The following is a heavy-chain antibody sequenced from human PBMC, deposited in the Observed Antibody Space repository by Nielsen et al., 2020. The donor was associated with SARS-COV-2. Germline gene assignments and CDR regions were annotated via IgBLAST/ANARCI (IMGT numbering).Heavy chain of an antibody. V-gene: IGHV3-23*01. CDR3: VRIPRGVEEDV. Sequence: GESLKISCAASGFTFNIYAMAWVRRAPGRGLQWVTGVSASGGSTYYTDSVKGRFSISRDNSKNTLYLHMSNLRVDDTAVYYCVRIPRGVEEDVWGKGTTVTVSS. CDR2: VSASGGST. D-gene: IGHD3-10*01. CDR1: GFTFNIYA. J-gene: IGHJ6*04.